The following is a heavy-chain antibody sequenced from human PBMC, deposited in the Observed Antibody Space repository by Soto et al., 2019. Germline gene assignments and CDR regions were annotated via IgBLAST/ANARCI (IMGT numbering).Heavy chain of an antibody. J-gene: IGHJ3*02. D-gene: IGHD6-13*01. V-gene: IGHV3-23*01. CDR2: ISGSGGST. Sequence: PGGSLRLSCAASGFTFSSYAMSWVRQAPGKGLEWVSAISGSGGSTYYADSVKGRFTISRDNSKNTLYLQMNSLRAEDTAVYYCAKGHRLAAAGYDAFDIWGKGTMVTVSS. CDR3: AKGHRLAAAGYDAFDI. CDR1: GFTFSSYA.